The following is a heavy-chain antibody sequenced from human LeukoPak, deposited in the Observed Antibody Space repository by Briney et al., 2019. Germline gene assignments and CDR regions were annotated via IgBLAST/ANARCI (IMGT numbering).Heavy chain of an antibody. V-gene: IGHV4-34*01. CDR3: ARVGHPTQRRVLSAVTIPTAGAFDI. D-gene: IGHD4-17*01. J-gene: IGHJ3*02. CDR2: INHTGST. Sequence: SETLSLTCAVYGGSFSGYSWNWIRQPPGKGLKWIGEINHTGSTNYNPSLKSRVTISVDTSKIEFSLQLSSVTATDTAVYYCARVGHPTQRRVLSAVTIPTAGAFDIWGQGTLVTVSS. CDR1: GGSFSGYS.